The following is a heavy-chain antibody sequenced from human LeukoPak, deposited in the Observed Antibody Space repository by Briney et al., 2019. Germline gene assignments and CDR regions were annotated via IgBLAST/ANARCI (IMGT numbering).Heavy chain of an antibody. CDR1: GFTFSDYG. Sequence: GSLRLSCAAAGFTFSDYGMNWVRQPPGKGLEWIGEINHSGSTNYNPSLKSRVTISVDTSKNQFSLKLSSVTAADTAVYYCARAPQVPAAIADAFDIWGQGTMVTVSS. V-gene: IGHV4-34*01. CDR3: ARAPQVPAAIADAFDI. D-gene: IGHD2-2*01. CDR2: INHSGST. J-gene: IGHJ3*02.